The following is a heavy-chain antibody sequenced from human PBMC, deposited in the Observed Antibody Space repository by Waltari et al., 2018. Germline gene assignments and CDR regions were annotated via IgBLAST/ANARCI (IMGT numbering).Heavy chain of an antibody. CDR2: SKHGWTGT. Sequence: EVQLVESGGGLVQPGGSLRLSCEVSGFTFSNYWMHWVRQVPGKGLVWVSRSKHGWTGTIYADSVQGRFTISRDNAKNTLYLQLNSLRGEDTAVYYCGRGYNDRRLDYWGQGTLVTVSS. D-gene: IGHD1-1*01. CDR3: GRGYNDRRLDY. CDR1: GFTFSNYW. J-gene: IGHJ4*02. V-gene: IGHV3-74*01.